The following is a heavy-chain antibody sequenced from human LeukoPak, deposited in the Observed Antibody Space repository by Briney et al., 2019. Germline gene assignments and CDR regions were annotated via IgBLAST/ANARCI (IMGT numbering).Heavy chain of an antibody. V-gene: IGHV4-34*01. J-gene: IGHJ4*02. CDR2: INHSGST. D-gene: IGHD6-19*01. CDR1: GGSFSGYY. CDR3: ARSRGWYGGRLSSLDY. Sequence: SETLSLICAVYGGSFSGYYWRWIRQPPGKGLEWIGEINHSGSTNYNPSLKSRVTISVDTSKNQFSLKLSSVTAADTAVYYCARSRGWYGGRLSSLDYWGQGTLVTVSS.